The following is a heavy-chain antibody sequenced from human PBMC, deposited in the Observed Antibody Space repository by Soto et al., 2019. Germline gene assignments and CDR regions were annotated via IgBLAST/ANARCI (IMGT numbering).Heavy chain of an antibody. J-gene: IGHJ6*02. Sequence: ASVKVSCKSSGYTFISHSITWVRQAPGQGLEWMGRISAYNGNTNYAQKLQGRVTMTTDTSTNTAYMELRNLRSDDTAVYYCARGAFCGGAPGCRDMDVWGQGTTVTVS. CDR1: GYTFISHS. V-gene: IGHV1-18*01. CDR2: ISAYNGNT. CDR3: ARGAFCGGAPGCRDMDV. D-gene: IGHD2-21*01.